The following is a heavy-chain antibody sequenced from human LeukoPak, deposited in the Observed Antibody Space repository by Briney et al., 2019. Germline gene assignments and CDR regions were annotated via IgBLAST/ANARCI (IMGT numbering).Heavy chain of an antibody. CDR2: IYTSGST. V-gene: IGHV4-4*09. J-gene: IGHJ5*02. D-gene: IGHD1-7*01. CDR3: ARQSVLTGTTWFDP. CDR1: GGSISSYY. Sequence: SETLSLTCTVSGGSISSYYWSWIRQPPGKGLEWIGYIYTSGSTNYNPSLKSRVTISVDTSKNQFSLKLSSVTAADTAVYYCARQSVLTGTTWFDPWGQGTLDTVSS.